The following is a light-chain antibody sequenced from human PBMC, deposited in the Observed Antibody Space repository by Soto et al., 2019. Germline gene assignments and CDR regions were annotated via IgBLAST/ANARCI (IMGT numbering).Light chain of an antibody. J-gene: IGKJ1*01. V-gene: IGKV3-15*01. CDR3: QQYNSYWT. CDR1: QGVSRY. Sequence: ELVLRQSPGTLSLSPGEGATLSFRASQGVSRYLAWYQQKPGQAPRLLIYGASTRATGIPARFSGSGSGTDFTLTISSLQPDDFATYYCQQYNSYWTFGQGTKVDI. CDR2: GAS.